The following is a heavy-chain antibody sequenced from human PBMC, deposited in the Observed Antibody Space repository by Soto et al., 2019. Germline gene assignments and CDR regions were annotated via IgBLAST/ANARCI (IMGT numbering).Heavy chain of an antibody. D-gene: IGHD2-15*01. V-gene: IGHV3-23*01. CDR3: AKRRLPARWYFDL. Sequence: EVQLLESGGGLVQPGGSLRLSCAASGFTFSSYAMSWVRQAPGKGLEWVSAISGSGGSTYYADSVKGRFTISRDNSKNTLYLQMNSLRAEVTAVYYCAKRRLPARWYFDLWGRGTLVTVSS. CDR2: ISGSGGST. J-gene: IGHJ2*01. CDR1: GFTFSSYA.